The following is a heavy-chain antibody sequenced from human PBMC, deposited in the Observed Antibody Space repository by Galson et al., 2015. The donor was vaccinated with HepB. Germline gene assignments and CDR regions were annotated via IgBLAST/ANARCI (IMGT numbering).Heavy chain of an antibody. V-gene: IGHV1-18*01. CDR1: GYTFTNYG. Sequence: SVKVSCKASGYTFTNYGISWVRQAPGQGLEWMGWINTYNGNTNYAQNLQGRVTMTTDTSTSTAYMELRSLRSDDTAVYYCARGGFVVVIGATQNNWFDPWRQGTLVTVSS. CDR2: INTYNGNT. CDR3: ARGGFVVVIGATQNNWFDP. D-gene: IGHD2-15*01. J-gene: IGHJ5*02.